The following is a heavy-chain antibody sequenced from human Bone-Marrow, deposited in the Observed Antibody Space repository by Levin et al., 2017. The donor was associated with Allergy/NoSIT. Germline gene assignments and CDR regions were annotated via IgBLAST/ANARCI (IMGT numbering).Heavy chain of an antibody. CDR2: INPKNGDT. CDR1: GYTFRGHY. CDR3: ARDPHGVVPGSDYYALDV. D-gene: IGHD3-10*01. V-gene: IGHV1-2*02. J-gene: IGHJ6*02. Sequence: GESLKISCKASGYTFRGHYIHWVRQAPGQGLQWMGWINPKNGDTNYAQNFQGRVAMTRDTSISTAYMELRSLKPDDTAIYFCARDPHGVVPGSDYYALDVWGQGTTVTVSS.